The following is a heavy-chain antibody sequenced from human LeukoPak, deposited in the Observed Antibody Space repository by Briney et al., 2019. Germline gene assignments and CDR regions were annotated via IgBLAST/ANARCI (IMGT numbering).Heavy chain of an antibody. J-gene: IGHJ5*02. Sequence: GESLKISCKGSGYSFTSYWIGWVRQMPGKGLEWMGIIYPGDSDTRYSPSFQGQVTISADKSISAAYLQWSSPKASDTAVYYCAGTTDYLNWFDPWGQGTLVTVSS. CDR2: IYPGDSDT. CDR3: AGTTDYLNWFDP. CDR1: GYSFTSYW. D-gene: IGHD4-11*01. V-gene: IGHV5-51*01.